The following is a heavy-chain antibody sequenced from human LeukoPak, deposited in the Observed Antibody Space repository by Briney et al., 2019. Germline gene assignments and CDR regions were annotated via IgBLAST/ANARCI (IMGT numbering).Heavy chain of an antibody. CDR1: GFTVSSNY. J-gene: IGHJ4*02. CDR2: IYSGGST. D-gene: IGHD6-13*01. V-gene: IGHV3-53*01. Sequence: GGSLRLSCAASGFTVSSNYMSWVRQAPGKGLEWVSVIYSGGSTYYADSMKGRFTISRDNSKNTLYLQMNSLRAEDTAVYYCARGLSAAASRNYFDYWGQGTLVTVSS. CDR3: ARGLSAAASRNYFDY.